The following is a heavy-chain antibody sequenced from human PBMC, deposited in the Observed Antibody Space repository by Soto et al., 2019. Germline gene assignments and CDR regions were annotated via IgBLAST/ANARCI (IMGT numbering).Heavy chain of an antibody. CDR3: ARGEYDSSGLYSWAPLGFDV. D-gene: IGHD3-22*01. CDR1: GGAFTDYY. Sequence: QVQLRQWGAGLLKPSETLVLTCAVSGGAFTDYYWGWIRQSPGKGLEWIGEINHSASSTYNPSLASRVTTLVDTSKKQFSLRLTSVTAADTAMYYCARGEYDSSGLYSWAPLGFDVWGQGTTGTVSS. CDR2: INHSASS. J-gene: IGHJ6*02. V-gene: IGHV4-34*01.